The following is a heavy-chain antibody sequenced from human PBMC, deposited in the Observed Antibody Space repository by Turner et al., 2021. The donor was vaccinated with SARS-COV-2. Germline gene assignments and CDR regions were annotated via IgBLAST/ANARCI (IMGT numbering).Heavy chain of an antibody. J-gene: IGHJ6*02. CDR3: TRDGGFHGMDV. CDR2: IRSKAYGGTK. V-gene: IGHV3-49*03. D-gene: IGHD2-15*01. Sequence: VQLVDSGGALVQPGRSVRLSCTASGSPFGSYAMTWCRQAPGKGLGWVGFIRSKAYGGTKEYAASVKGRFTISRDDSKSIAYLQMDSLKTEDTAVYYCTRDGGFHGMDVWGQGTTVTVSS. CDR1: GSPFGSYA.